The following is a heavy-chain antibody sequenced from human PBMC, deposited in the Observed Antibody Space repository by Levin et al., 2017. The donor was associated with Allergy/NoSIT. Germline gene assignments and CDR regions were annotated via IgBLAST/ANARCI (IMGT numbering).Heavy chain of an antibody. J-gene: IGHJ4*02. CDR2: IYYSGST. CDR3: ARLVYDSSGYYAFYFDY. V-gene: IGHV4-30-4*01. CDR1: GGSISSGDYY. Sequence: PSETLSLTCTVSGGSISSGDYYWSWIRQPPGKGLEWIGYIYYSGSTYYNPSLKSRVTISVDTSKNQFSLKLSSVTAADTAVYYCARLVYDSSGYYAFYFDYWGQGTLVTVSS. D-gene: IGHD3-22*01.